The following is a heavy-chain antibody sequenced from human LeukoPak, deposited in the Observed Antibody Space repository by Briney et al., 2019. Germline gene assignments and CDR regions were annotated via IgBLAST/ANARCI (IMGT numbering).Heavy chain of an antibody. V-gene: IGHV7-4-1*02. CDR1: GYTFTSYA. D-gene: IGHD3-22*01. CDR2: INTNTGNP. CDR3: ARDYYDSSGYYSGPSPFDY. J-gene: IGHJ4*02. Sequence: ASVKVSCKASGYTFTSYAMNWVRQAPGQGLEWMGWINTNTGNPTYARGFTGRFVFSLDTSVSTAYLQISSLKAEDTAVYYCARDYYDSSGYYSGPSPFDYWGQGTLVTVSS.